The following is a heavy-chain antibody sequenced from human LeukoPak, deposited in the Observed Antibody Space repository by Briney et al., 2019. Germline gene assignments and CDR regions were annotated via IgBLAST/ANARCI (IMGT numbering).Heavy chain of an antibody. CDR1: GFTFSSYW. CDR2: ISSSSSYI. J-gene: IGHJ4*02. V-gene: IGHV3-21*01. D-gene: IGHD3-10*01. Sequence: GGSLRLSCAASGFTFSSYWMNWVRQAPGKGLEWVSSISSSSSYIYYADSVKGRFTISRDNAKNSLYLQMNSLRAEDTAMYYCARGHLHYYGSGRPPGWGQGTLVTVPS. CDR3: ARGHLHYYGSGRPPG.